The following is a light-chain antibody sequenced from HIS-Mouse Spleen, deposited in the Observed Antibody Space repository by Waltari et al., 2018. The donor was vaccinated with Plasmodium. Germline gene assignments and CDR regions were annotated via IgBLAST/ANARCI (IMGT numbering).Light chain of an antibody. J-gene: IGLJ3*02. CDR3: MIWHSSAWV. V-gene: IGLV5-45*03. CDR2: YKSDSDK. Sequence: QAVLTQPSSLSASPGASASLTCTLRSGINVGTYRIYWYQQKPGSPPQYLLRYKSDSDKHQGSGVPSRFSGSKDASANAGILRISGLQSEDEADYYCMIWHSSAWVFGGGTKLTVL. CDR1: SGINVGTYR.